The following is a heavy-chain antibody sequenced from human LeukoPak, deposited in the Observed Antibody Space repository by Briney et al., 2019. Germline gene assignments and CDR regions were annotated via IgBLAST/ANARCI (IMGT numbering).Heavy chain of an antibody. CDR1: GYIFSGYY. J-gene: IGHJ4*02. Sequence: GASVKVSCKASGYIFSGYYMHWVRQAPGQGLEWMGWINPNSGRTNYAQKFQGRVTMTRDTSISTAYMELSRLISDDTAVYYCARLGYSSGSDNWGQGTLVTVSS. CDR3: ARLGYSSGSDN. CDR2: INPNSGRT. V-gene: IGHV1-2*02. D-gene: IGHD6-19*01.